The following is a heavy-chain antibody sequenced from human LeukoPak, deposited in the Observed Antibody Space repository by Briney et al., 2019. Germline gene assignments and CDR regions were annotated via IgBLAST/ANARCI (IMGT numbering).Heavy chain of an antibody. J-gene: IGHJ4*02. D-gene: IGHD6-6*01. CDR3: ARDRGSSSMSMSLIDY. Sequence: GGSLRLSCAASGFTFSSYAIHWVRQAPGKGLEWVAVMSHDGSDEYYADSVKGRFSISRDNSKSTLSLQLNSLRPEDTAVYYCARDRGSSSMSMSLIDYWAQGTLVTVSS. CDR2: MSHDGSDE. V-gene: IGHV3-30*04. CDR1: GFTFSSYA.